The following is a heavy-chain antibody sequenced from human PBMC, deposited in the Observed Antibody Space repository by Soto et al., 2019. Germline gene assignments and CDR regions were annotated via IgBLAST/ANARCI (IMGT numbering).Heavy chain of an antibody. Sequence: ASVKVSCKASGYTFTSYDINWVRQATGQGLEWMGWMNPNSGNTDYAQKLQGRVTMTRDTSTSTAYVELRSLRSDDTAVYYCARKYSSGWPQYYFDYWGQGTLVTVS. D-gene: IGHD6-19*01. CDR3: ARKYSSGWPQYYFDY. V-gene: IGHV1-8*01. J-gene: IGHJ4*02. CDR2: MNPNSGNT. CDR1: GYTFTSYD.